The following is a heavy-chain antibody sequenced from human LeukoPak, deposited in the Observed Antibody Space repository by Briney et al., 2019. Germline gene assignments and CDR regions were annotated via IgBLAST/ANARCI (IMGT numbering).Heavy chain of an antibody. D-gene: IGHD2-21*02. J-gene: IGHJ3*02. Sequence: ASVKVSCKASGYTFTGYYMHWVRQASGQGLEWMGWINPNSGGTNYAQKFQGRVTMTRDTSISTAYMELSRLRSDDTAVYYCARDHAVVTAIRGNFAAFDIWGQGTMVTVSS. CDR3: ARDHAVVTAIRGNFAAFDI. V-gene: IGHV1-2*02. CDR2: INPNSGGT. CDR1: GYTFTGYY.